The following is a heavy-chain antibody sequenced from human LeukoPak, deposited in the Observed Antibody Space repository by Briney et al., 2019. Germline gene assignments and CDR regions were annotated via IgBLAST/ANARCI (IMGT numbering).Heavy chain of an antibody. V-gene: IGHV4-59*08. CDR1: GGSISSYY. CDR3: ARHGYSSSWYVHFDY. Sequence: SETLSLTCTVSGGSISSYYWSWIRQPPGKGLEWIGYIYYSGSTSYNPSLKSRVTISVDTSKNQFSLKLSSVTAADTAVYYCARHGYSSSWYVHFDYWGQGTLVTVSS. D-gene: IGHD6-13*01. CDR2: IYYSGST. J-gene: IGHJ4*02.